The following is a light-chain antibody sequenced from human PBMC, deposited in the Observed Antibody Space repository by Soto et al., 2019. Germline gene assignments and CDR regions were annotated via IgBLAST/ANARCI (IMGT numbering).Light chain of an antibody. CDR1: QRISSY. CDR2: AAS. CDR3: QQSYSTPQT. J-gene: IGKJ1*01. V-gene: IGKV1-39*01. Sequence: DIQMTQSPSSLSASVGDRVTITCRASQRISSYLNWYQQKPGKAPKLLIYAASTLQSGVPSRFSGRGSGTDFTLTISSLQPEDFATYYCQQSYSTPQTFGQGTKVEIK.